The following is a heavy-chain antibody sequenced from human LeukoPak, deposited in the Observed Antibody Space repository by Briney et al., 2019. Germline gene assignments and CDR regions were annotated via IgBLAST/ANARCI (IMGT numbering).Heavy chain of an antibody. CDR1: GFTFSTYA. J-gene: IGHJ4*02. CDR3: AREVLSRGFDY. CDR2: ISGSGLTT. D-gene: IGHD1-26*01. V-gene: IGHV3-23*01. Sequence: GGSLRLSCAASGFTFSTYAMSWVRQAPGKGLEWVSAISGSGLTTYYADSVKGRFTVSRDNSRSKLYLQMNSLRAEDTAVYYCAREVLSRGFDYWGQGALVTVSS.